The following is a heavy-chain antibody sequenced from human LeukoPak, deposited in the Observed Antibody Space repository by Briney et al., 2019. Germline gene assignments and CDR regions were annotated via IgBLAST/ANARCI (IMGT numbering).Heavy chain of an antibody. J-gene: IGHJ4*02. CDR1: GFTFSSYW. CDR3: SRGNSYYSFDY. CDR2: IKEDGGEK. V-gene: IGHV3-7*04. Sequence: VGSLRLSCAASGFTFSSYWMSWVRQAPGEGVGWVANIKEDGGEKYYVDSVKGRVTISRENAKSALYMRINSPRAEKTAVFISSRGNSYYSFDYWGQGTLVTVSS. D-gene: IGHD2/OR15-2a*01.